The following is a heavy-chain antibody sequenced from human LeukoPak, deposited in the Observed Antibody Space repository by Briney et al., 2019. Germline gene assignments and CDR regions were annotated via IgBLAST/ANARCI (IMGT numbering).Heavy chain of an antibody. CDR2: MNPNSGNT. CDR3: ARGVRSYGSYYYYYYMDV. D-gene: IGHD5-18*01. Sequence: ASVKVSCKASGYTFNSYGINWVRQATGQGLEWMGWMNPNSGNTGYAQKFQGRVTMTRNTSISTAYMELSSLRSEDTAVYYCARGVRSYGSYYYYYYMDVWGRGTTVTISS. J-gene: IGHJ6*03. V-gene: IGHV1-8*01. CDR1: GYTFNSYG.